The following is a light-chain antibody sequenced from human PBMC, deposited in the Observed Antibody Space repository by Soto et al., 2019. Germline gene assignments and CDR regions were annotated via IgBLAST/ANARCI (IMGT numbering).Light chain of an antibody. CDR1: SSNIGSNT. J-gene: IGLJ2*01. Sequence: QAVVTQPPSASGTPGQKITISCSGSSSNIGSNTVNWYQQLPGTAPKLLIYSNNRRPSGVPDRFSGSKSGTSASLAISGLQSEDEADYYCAAWDDSLNVVVFGGGTKLTVL. V-gene: IGLV1-44*01. CDR2: SNN. CDR3: AAWDDSLNVVV.